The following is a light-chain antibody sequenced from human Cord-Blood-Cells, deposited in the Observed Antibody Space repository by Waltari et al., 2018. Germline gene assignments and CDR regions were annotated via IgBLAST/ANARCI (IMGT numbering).Light chain of an antibody. CDR2: WAS. J-gene: IGKJ4*01. V-gene: IGKV4-1*01. CDR1: QSVLYSSNNKNY. CDR3: QQYYSTPLT. Sequence: AVSLGERATINCKSSQSVLYSSNNKNYLAWYQQKPGQPPKLLIYWASTRESGVPDRFSGSGSRTDFTLTISSLQAEDVAVYYCQQYYSTPLTFGGGTKVEIK.